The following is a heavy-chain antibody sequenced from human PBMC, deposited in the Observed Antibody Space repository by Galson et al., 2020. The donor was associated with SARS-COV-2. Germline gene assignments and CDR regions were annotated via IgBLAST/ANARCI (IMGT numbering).Heavy chain of an antibody. CDR2: ISAYNGNT. D-gene: IGHD6-19*01. J-gene: IGHJ5*02. V-gene: IGHV1-18*01. Sequence: ASVKVSCKASGYTFTSYGISWVRQAPGQGLEWMGWISAYNGNTNYAQKLQGRVTMTTDTSTSTAYMELRSLRSDDTAVYYCAREMQWLVKGEGFDPWGQGTLVTVSS. CDR3: AREMQWLVKGEGFDP. CDR1: GYTFTSYG.